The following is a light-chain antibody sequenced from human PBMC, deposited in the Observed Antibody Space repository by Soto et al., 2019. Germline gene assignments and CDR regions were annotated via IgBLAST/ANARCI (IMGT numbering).Light chain of an antibody. J-gene: IGKJ5*01. Sequence: EIVLAQSPGTLSLSPGERTTLSCRASQSLGGDYLAWFQQKPGQSPRLLIYSASNRATGIPDRFSGNGSGTDFILTISRLKPEDFGGYYGQQNGSLPITFGQGTRLEIK. V-gene: IGKV3-20*01. CDR1: QSLGGDY. CDR2: SAS. CDR3: QQNGSLPIT.